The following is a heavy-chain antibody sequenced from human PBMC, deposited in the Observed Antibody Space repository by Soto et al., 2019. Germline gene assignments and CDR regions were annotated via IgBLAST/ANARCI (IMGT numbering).Heavy chain of an antibody. CDR1: EFTFSNYA. CDR3: ARQGYCFSTSCYDDAFDI. CDR2: ISYGGGTT. Sequence: QLGGSLRLSCAASEFTFSNYAMSWVRQAPGKGLEWVSAISYGGGTTYYADSVKGRFTISRDNSKNTLYLQMNSLRAEDTAVYYCARQGYCFSTSCYDDAFDIWGQGTMVTVSS. D-gene: IGHD2-2*01. J-gene: IGHJ3*02. V-gene: IGHV3-23*01.